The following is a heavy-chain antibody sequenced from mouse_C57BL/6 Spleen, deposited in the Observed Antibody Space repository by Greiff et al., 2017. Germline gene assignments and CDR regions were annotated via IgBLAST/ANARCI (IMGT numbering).Heavy chain of an antibody. CDR1: GFTFSDYG. Sequence: EVKLVESGGGLVKPGGSLKLSCAASGFTFSDYGMHWVRQAPEKGLEWVAYISRGSSTIYYADTVKGRFTISRDNAKNTLYLQMTSLRSEDTAMYYCARRSNFYDAMDYWGQGTSVTVSS. D-gene: IGHD2-5*01. J-gene: IGHJ4*01. V-gene: IGHV5-17*01. CDR3: ARRSNFYDAMDY. CDR2: ISRGSSTI.